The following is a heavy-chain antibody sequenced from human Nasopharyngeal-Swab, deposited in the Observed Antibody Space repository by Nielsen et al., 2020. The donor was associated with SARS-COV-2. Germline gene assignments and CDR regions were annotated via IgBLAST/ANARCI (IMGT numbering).Heavy chain of an antibody. V-gene: IGHV3-9*01. D-gene: IGHD3-9*01. Sequence: SLKISCAASGFTFDDYAMHWVRQAPGKGLEWVSGISWNSGSIGYADSVKGRFTISRDNAKNSLYLQMNSLRAEDTALYYCAELTDYYYYMDVWGKGTTVTVSS. CDR3: AELTDYYYYMDV. CDR1: GFTFDDYA. CDR2: ISWNSGSI. J-gene: IGHJ6*03.